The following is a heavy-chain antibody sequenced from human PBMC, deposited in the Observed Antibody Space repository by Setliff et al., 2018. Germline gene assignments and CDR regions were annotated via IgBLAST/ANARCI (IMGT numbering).Heavy chain of an antibody. V-gene: IGHV4-39*06. D-gene: IGHD3-9*01. CDR3: LRTEDTAVYYCFGAGTCSY. CDR2: INHRGST. J-gene: IGHJ4*02. CDR1: GGSISSSSYY. Sequence: PSETLSLTCTVSGGSISSSSYYWGWIRQPPGKGLEWIEEINHRGSTNYSPSPRSRVTMSVDSVKGRFTISRDNARNSLSLQMNSLRTEDTAVYYCFGAGTCSYWGQGTLVTVSS.